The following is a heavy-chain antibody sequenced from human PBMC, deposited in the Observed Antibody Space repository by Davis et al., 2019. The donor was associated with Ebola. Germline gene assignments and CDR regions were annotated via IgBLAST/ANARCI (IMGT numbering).Heavy chain of an antibody. CDR3: ARETHCGGDCYSYYFDY. CDR1: GYTFTSYY. CDR2: INPSGGST. Sequence: ASVKVSCKASGYTFTSYYMHWVRQAPGQGLEWMGIINPSGGSTSYAQKFQGRVTMTRDTSTSTVYMELSSLRSEDTAVYYCARETHCGGDCYSYYFDYWGQGTLVTVSS. D-gene: IGHD2-21*01. V-gene: IGHV1-46*01. J-gene: IGHJ4*02.